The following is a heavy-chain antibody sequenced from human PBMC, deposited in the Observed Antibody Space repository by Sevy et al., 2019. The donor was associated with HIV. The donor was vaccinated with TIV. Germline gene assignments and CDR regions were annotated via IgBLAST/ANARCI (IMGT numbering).Heavy chain of an antibody. CDR1: GFTFTSYS. CDR3: ALERLSSNVAEYFQN. V-gene: IGHV3-30-3*01. Sequence: GGSLRLSCAASGFTFTSYSMHWVRQAPGKGLEWVATISYDATNKHYADSVKGRFTISRDNSRNSLFLQMNSLRSEDTYVYYCALERLSSNVAEYFQNWGQGTLVTVSS. D-gene: IGHD1-1*01. CDR2: ISYDATNK. J-gene: IGHJ1*01.